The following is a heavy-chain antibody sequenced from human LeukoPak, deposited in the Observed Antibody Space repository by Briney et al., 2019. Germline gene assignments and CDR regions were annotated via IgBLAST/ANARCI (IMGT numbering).Heavy chain of an antibody. CDR1: GGSFSGYY. V-gene: IGHV4-34*01. CDR3: ARGSGGIQPVIL. Sequence: SETLSLTCAVYGGSFSGYYWSWIRQPPGKGLEWVGEINHSGSTNYNPSPKSRVTISVDPSKSQYSLKLSSVTAADTAVYYCARGSGGIQPVILWGQGTLVTVSS. D-gene: IGHD5-18*01. J-gene: IGHJ4*02. CDR2: INHSGST.